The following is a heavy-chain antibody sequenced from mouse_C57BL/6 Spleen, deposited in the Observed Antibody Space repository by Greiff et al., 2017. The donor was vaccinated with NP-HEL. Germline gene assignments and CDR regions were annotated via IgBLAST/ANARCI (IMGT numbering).Heavy chain of an antibody. D-gene: IGHD1-1*01. CDR2: IWSGGST. V-gene: IGHV2-2*01. Sequence: VQLKQSGPGLVQPSQSLSITCTVSGFSLTSYGVHWVRQSPGKGLEWLGVIWSGGSTDYNAAFISRLSISKDNSKSQVFFKMNSLQADDTAIYYCARRMTTVRGDYFDYWGQGTTLTVSS. J-gene: IGHJ2*01. CDR3: ARRMTTVRGDYFDY. CDR1: GFSLTSYG.